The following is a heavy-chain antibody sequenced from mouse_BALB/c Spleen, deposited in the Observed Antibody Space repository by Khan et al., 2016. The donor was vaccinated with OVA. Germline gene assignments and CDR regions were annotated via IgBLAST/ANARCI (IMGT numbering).Heavy chain of an antibody. CDR2: INPSNGYT. Sequence: MQLEESGAELARPGASVKMSCKASGYTFTSYTIHWIKKRPGQGLEWIGYINPSNGYTNYNQKFKDKATLTTDKSSTTAYLQLSSLTSDDSAVYNCVRDGAYHRNDGWFAYWGQGTLVTVSA. V-gene: IGHV1-4*01. CDR1: GYTFTSYT. CDR3: VRDGAYHRNDGWFAY. D-gene: IGHD2-14*01. J-gene: IGHJ3*01.